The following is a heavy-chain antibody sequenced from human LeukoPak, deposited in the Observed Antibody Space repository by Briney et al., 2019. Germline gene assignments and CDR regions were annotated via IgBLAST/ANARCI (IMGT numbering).Heavy chain of an antibody. Sequence: GGSLRLSCAASGFTVSSHYMSWVRQAPGKGLEWVSVIYSDGSTYYADSVKGRFTISRDTSKNTLYLQMNSLRAEDTAVYYCAREPRVGESTSTFWGQGTLVTVSS. V-gene: IGHV3-53*01. D-gene: IGHD3-16*01. CDR3: AREPRVGESTSTF. J-gene: IGHJ4*02. CDR2: IYSDGST. CDR1: GFTVSSHY.